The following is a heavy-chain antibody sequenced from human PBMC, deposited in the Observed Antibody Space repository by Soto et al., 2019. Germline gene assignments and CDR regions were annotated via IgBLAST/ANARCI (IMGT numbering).Heavy chain of an antibody. CDR3: AGDRGITVVRGGVRD. J-gene: IGHJ4*02. Sequence: QVQLVQSGAEVKKPGASVKVSCKASGYTFTSYGISWVRQAPGQGLEWMGWISAYNGNTNYAQKLQGRVTMTTDTSTSTAYMEMRCLRSDDTAVYYCAGDRGITVVRGGVRDWGQGTLVTVSS. CDR1: GYTFTSYG. D-gene: IGHD3-10*01. CDR2: ISAYNGNT. V-gene: IGHV1-18*01.